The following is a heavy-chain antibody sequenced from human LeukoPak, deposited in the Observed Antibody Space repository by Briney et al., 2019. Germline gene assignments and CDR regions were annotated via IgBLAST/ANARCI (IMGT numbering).Heavy chain of an antibody. CDR2: IKSKTDGGKT. CDR3: TTAISGYDHDY. Sequence: GGSLRLSCAASGFTFSNAWMSWVRQAPGKGLEWVGRIKSKTDGGKTDYAAPVKGRFTISRDGSKNTPYLQMDSLKTEDTAVYYCTTAISGYDHDYWGQGTLVTVSS. CDR1: GFTFSNAW. V-gene: IGHV3-15*01. D-gene: IGHD5-12*01. J-gene: IGHJ4*02.